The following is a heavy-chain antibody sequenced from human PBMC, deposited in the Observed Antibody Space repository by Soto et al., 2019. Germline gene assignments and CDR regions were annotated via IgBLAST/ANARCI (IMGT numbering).Heavy chain of an antibody. D-gene: IGHD6-19*01. J-gene: IGHJ4*02. CDR1: GFTFSSYG. CDR3: ASSADYSSGSYFDY. Sequence: GGSLRLSCAASGFTFSSYGMHWVRQAPGKGLEWVAVIWYDGSNKYYADSVKGRFTISRDNSKNTLYLQMNSLRAEDTAVYYCASSADYSSGSYFDYWGQGTLVTVSS. V-gene: IGHV3-33*01. CDR2: IWYDGSNK.